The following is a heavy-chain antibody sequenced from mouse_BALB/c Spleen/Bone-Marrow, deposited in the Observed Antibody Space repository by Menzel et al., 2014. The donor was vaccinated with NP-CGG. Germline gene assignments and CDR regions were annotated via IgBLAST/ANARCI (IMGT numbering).Heavy chain of an antibody. J-gene: IGHJ3*01. Sequence: QVQLQQSRAELAKPGASVKMSCKASGYTFTNYWMHWVKQRPGQGLEWIGYIDPNTYYTRYNQKFKDKATLTADKSSSTAYLQLSSLTPEDSAVYYCARYWDAYWGQGTLVTVSA. CDR3: ARYWDAY. CDR1: GYTFTNYW. V-gene: IGHV1-7*01. D-gene: IGHD4-1*01. CDR2: IDPNTYYT.